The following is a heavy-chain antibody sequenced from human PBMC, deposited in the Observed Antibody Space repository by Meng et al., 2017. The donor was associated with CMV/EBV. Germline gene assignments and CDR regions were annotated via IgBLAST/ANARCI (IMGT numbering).Heavy chain of an antibody. D-gene: IGHD3-10*01. Sequence: QGQLVQSGAEVKKPGSSVKVSCKASGGTFSSYAISWVRQAPGQGLEWMGWISAYNGNTNYAQKLQGRVTMTTDTSTSTAYMELRSLRSDDTAVYYCARDPLFGGGGRFDLWGRGTLVTVSS. CDR2: ISAYNGNT. J-gene: IGHJ2*01. CDR3: ARDPLFGGGGRFDL. CDR1: GGTFSSYA. V-gene: IGHV1-18*01.